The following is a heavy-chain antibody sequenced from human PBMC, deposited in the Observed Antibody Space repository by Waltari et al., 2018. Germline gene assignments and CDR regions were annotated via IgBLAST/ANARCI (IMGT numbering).Heavy chain of an antibody. D-gene: IGHD6-13*01. CDR1: GYSISRGYY. V-gene: IGHV4-38-2*01. CDR2: IYHSGST. CDR3: ARHYSSSGWFDP. Sequence: ETLSLTCAVSGYSISRGYYWGWIRQPPGKGLEWIGSIYHSGSTYYNPSLKSRVTISVDTSKNQFSLKLSSVTAADTAVYYCARHYSSSGWFDPWGQGTLVTVSS. J-gene: IGHJ5*02.